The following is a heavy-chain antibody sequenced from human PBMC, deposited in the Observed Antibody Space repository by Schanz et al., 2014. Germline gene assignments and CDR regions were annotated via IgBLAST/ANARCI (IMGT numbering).Heavy chain of an antibody. J-gene: IGHJ4*02. CDR3: ARDQASTH. CDR2: ISTDGTNT. CDR1: GFTFRGHA. Sequence: QVQLVESGGGVVQPGRSLRLSCAASGFTFRGHAMHWVRQAPGKGLEKVAAISTDGTNTYYAASVRGRFTISRDDSKNTLHLQMNSLRSEDTAIYFCARDQASTHWGQGTPVTVSS. V-gene: IGHV3-30*14.